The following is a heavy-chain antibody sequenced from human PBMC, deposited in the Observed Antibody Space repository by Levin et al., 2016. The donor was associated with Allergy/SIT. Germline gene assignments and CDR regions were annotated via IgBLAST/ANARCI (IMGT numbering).Heavy chain of an antibody. V-gene: IGHV3-74*01. CDR2: INSDGSST. D-gene: IGHD6-19*01. CDR3: VRDSSASY. Sequence: WIRQPPGKGLVWVSRINSDGSSTSYADSVKGRFTISRDNAKNTLYLQMNSLRAEDTAVYYCVRDSSASYWGQGTLVTVSS. J-gene: IGHJ4*02.